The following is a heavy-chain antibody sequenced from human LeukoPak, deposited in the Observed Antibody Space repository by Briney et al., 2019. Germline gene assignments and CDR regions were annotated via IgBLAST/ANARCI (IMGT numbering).Heavy chain of an antibody. Sequence: SETLSLTCTVSGVSISSTSYYWSWIRQPPGKGLEWIGYIYYSGSTYYSPSLKSRVTMSVDTSNNQFSLKLTSMTAADTAIYYCYGSGIWGQGTLVTVSS. J-gene: IGHJ4*02. CDR1: GVSISSTSYY. D-gene: IGHD3-10*01. CDR2: IYYSGST. CDR3: YGSGI. V-gene: IGHV4-30-4*01.